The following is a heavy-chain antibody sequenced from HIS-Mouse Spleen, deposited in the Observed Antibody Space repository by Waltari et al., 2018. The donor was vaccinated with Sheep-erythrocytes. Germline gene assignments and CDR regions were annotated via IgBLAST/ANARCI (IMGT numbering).Heavy chain of an antibody. CDR2: INHSGRT. J-gene: IGHJ4*02. D-gene: IGHD3-9*01. Sequence: QVQLQQWGAGLLKPSETLSLTCTVYGGSFSGYYWSWIRQPPGKGLEWMGEINHSGRTTYTPSRNSLVTISVDTSKNQFSLKLSSVTAADTAVYYCARGGRRTGFDYWGQGTLVTVSS. V-gene: IGHV4-34*01. CDR1: GGSFSGYY. CDR3: ARGGRRTGFDY.